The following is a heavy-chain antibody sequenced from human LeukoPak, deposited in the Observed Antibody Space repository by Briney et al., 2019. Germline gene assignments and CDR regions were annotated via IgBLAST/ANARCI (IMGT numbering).Heavy chain of an antibody. CDR1: GFTFSNYW. CDR2: IKQHGSEK. Sequence: SGGSLRLSCAASGFTFSNYWMHWVRQAPGKGLEWVANIKQHGSEKYYVDSVKGRFTTSRDNAKNSLYLQMNSLRAEDTAVYYCARGGENWIGQFDFWGQGALVTVSS. V-gene: IGHV3-7*01. D-gene: IGHD3-3*01. J-gene: IGHJ4*02. CDR3: ARGGENWIGQFDF.